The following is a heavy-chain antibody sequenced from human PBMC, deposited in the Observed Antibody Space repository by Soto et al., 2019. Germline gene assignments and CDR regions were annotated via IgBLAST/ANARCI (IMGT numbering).Heavy chain of an antibody. CDR2: ISSSSSDR. J-gene: IGHJ6*03. CDR3: ARDSKTFGVYYMDV. V-gene: IGHV3-21*01. D-gene: IGHD3-3*01. Sequence: PGGSLRLSCAGSGFTFSNSWMTWFRQAAGKGLEWVSTISSSSSDRYYADSVKGRFTISRDNAKNSLYLQMNSLRAEDTAVYYCARDSKTFGVYYMDVWGKGTTVTVSS. CDR1: GFTFSNSW.